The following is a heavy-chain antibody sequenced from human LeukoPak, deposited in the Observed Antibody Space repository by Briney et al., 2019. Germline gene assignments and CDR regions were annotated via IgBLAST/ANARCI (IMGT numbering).Heavy chain of an antibody. D-gene: IGHD3-3*01. Sequence: GASVKVSCKASGYTFTGYYMHWVRQAPGQGLEWMGWINPNSGGTNYAQKFQGRVTMTRDTSISTAYMELNRLKSDDTAVYYCAREPHPIQLNYDFWSGYDNWFDPWGQGTLVTVSS. CDR1: GYTFTGYY. V-gene: IGHV1-2*02. CDR3: AREPHPIQLNYDFWSGYDNWFDP. CDR2: INPNSGGT. J-gene: IGHJ5*02.